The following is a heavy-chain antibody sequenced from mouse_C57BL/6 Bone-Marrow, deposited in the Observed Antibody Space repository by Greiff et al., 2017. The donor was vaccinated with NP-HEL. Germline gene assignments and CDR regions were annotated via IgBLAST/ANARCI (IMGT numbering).Heavy chain of an antibody. D-gene: IGHD2-2*01. CDR2: INPGSGGT. CDR1: GYAFTNYL. Sequence: QVQLQQSGAELVRPGTSVKVSCKASGYAFTNYLIEWVKQRPGQGLEWIGVINPGSGGTNYNEKFKGKATLTADKSSSTAYMQLSSLTSEDSAVYFCARAGVWLPYYFDYWGQGTTLTVSS. J-gene: IGHJ2*01. CDR3: ARAGVWLPYYFDY. V-gene: IGHV1-54*01.